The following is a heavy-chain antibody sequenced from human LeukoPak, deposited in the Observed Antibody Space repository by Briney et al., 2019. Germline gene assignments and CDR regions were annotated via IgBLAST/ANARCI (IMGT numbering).Heavy chain of an antibody. V-gene: IGHV4-31*03. CDR3: ARGADYGGNSVPFDY. Sequence: SQTLSLTCTVSGGSISSGGHYWGWIRQQPGKGLDWIGYIYYRGTTYYNPSLKSRVSISLDTSKNQVSLKLTSVTAADTAVYYCARGADYGGNSVPFDYWGQGTLVTVSS. J-gene: IGHJ4*02. CDR1: GGSISSGGHY. D-gene: IGHD4-23*01. CDR2: IYYRGTT.